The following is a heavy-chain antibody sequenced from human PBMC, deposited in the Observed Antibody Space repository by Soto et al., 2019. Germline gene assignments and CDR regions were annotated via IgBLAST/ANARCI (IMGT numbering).Heavy chain of an antibody. CDR3: ARDSSTTNPV. J-gene: IGHJ3*01. CDR2: MNPNSGNT. V-gene: IGHV1-8*01. CDR1: GYTFTDYD. D-gene: IGHD2-2*01. Sequence: GASLKVSCKTSGYTFTDYDINCVRQATGQGLEWMGWMNPNSGNTGYAQKFQGRVSMTRNTATSTAYMELSSLRSDDTAIYYCARDSSTTNPVWGQGTMVTVSS.